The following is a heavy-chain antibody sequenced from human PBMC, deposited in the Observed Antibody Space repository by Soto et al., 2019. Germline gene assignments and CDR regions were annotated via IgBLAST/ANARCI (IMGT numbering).Heavy chain of an antibody. D-gene: IGHD2-2*01. CDR2: IKPDSGDT. J-gene: IGHJ5*02. CDR3: ARRSSTYLNEIIYDP. Sequence: GSVKVSCKASRYTFTSYYIFWVRQSPGQGLEWMGWIKPDSGDTHYAQNFQGRVTMTRDTSINTAYMELNNLVSDDTAVYYCARRSSTYLNEIIYDPWGQGTLVTVSS. V-gene: IGHV1-2*02. CDR1: RYTFTSYY.